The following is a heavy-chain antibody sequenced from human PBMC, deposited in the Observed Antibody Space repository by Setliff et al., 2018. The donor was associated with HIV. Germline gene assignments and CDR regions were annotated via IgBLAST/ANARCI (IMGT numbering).Heavy chain of an antibody. D-gene: IGHD2-15*01. CDR3: AALAAVFDY. Sequence: PGGSLRLSCAASGFTFDDYAMHWVRQTPGKGLEWVAGIDWDMGSIDYADSVKGRFTISRDNAKNSLYLQMNTLRPGDTAVYYCAALAAVFDYWGQGTVVTVSS. CDR1: GFTFDDYA. J-gene: IGHJ4*02. V-gene: IGHV3-9*01. CDR2: IDWDMGSI.